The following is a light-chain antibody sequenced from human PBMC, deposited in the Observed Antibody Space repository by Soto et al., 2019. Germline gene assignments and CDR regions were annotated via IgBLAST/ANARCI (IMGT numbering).Light chain of an antibody. CDR3: NSYTSTSARV. V-gene: IGLV2-14*01. J-gene: IGLJ3*02. CDR1: SSDVGGYDF. CDR2: EVN. Sequence: QSALTQPASVSGSPGQSITISCTGTSSDVGGYDFVSWYQQHPGKAPKLIIYEVNNRPSGVSHRFSGSKSGNTASLTISGLQAEDEADYYCNSYTSTSARVFGGGTKLTVL.